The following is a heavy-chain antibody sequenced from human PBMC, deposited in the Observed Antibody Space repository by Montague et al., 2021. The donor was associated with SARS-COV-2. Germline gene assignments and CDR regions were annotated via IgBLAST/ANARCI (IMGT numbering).Heavy chain of an antibody. CDR1: DDSITSYY. V-gene: IGHV4-59*01. Sequence: SETLSLTCSVSDDSITSYYWSWIRQPPGKGLEWIGYIHYTGSTNYNASLKSRVTISIDTSKNQFSLMLNSVTAADTAVYYCARGNYLDYWGQGTLVIVSS. CDR2: IHYTGST. CDR3: ARGNYLDY. J-gene: IGHJ4*02.